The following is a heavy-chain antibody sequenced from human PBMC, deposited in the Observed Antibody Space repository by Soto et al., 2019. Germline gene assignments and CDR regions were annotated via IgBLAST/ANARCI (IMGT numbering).Heavy chain of an antibody. J-gene: IGHJ6*02. V-gene: IGHV4-31*03. CDR1: GGSISSGGYY. Sequence: SETLSLTCTVSGGSISSGGYYWSWIRQHPGKGLEWIGYIYYSGSTYYNPSLKSRVTISVDTSKNQLSLKLSSVTAADMAVYYCARHFIGYCSGGSCHSPSTYFYYGMDVWGQGTTATVSS. CDR2: IYYSGST. D-gene: IGHD2-15*01. CDR3: ARHFIGYCSGGSCHSPSTYFYYGMDV.